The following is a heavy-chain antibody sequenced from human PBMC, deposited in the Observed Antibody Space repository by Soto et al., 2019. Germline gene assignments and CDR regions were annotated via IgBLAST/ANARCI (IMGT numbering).Heavy chain of an antibody. CDR1: GASISSYY. Sequence: SETLSLTCIVSGASISSYYWTWVRQPPGKGLKWIGIVNFRRTTNQDPSLKSRVTIPVDTPKSQFSLRLSSVTAADTAMYYCATYDTAATSKGQDYWGQGTLVTVSS. V-gene: IGHV4-59*01. CDR3: ATYDTAATSKGQDY. J-gene: IGHJ4*02. D-gene: IGHD2-8*01. CDR2: VNFRRTT.